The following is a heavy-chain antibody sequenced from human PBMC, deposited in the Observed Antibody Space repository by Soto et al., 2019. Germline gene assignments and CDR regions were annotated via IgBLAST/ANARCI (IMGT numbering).Heavy chain of an antibody. CDR3: ATDSAGYYDSSGYWGAFAI. D-gene: IGHD3-22*01. CDR1: GFTFSDHY. CDR2: TRNKANSYTT. Sequence: EVQLVESGGGLVQPGGSLRLSCAASGFTFSDHYMDWVRQAPGKGLEWVGRTRNKANSYTTEYAASVKGRFTISRDDSKYSQYVQMNNLKTDDTAVYYCATDSAGYYDSSGYWGAFAIWGEGTMVTVSS. J-gene: IGHJ3*02. V-gene: IGHV3-72*01.